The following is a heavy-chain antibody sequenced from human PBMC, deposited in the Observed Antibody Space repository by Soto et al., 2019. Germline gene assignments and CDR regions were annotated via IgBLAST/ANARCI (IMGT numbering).Heavy chain of an antibody. J-gene: IGHJ4*02. CDR2: INHSGST. CDR1: GGSFSGYY. V-gene: IGHV4-34*01. D-gene: IGHD4-17*01. CDR3: ARKGTTGHLDY. Sequence: QVQLQQWGAGLLKPSETLSLTCAVYGGSFSGYYWSWIRQPPGKGLEWIGEINHSGSTNYNPSLKSRGTISVDTSKNQFSLKLSSVTAADTAVYYCARKGTTGHLDYWGQGTLVTVSS.